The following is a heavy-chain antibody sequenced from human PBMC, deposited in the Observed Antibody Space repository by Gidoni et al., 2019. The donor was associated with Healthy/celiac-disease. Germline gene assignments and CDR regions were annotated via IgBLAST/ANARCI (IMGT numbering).Heavy chain of an antibody. Sequence: EVQLVESGGGLVQPGRSLRLPCAAYGFSLDDYAMHWVRQAPGKGLEWFSGISWNSGSIGYADSVKGRFTISRDNAKNSLYLQMNSLRAEDTALYYCWVRGVSGVYRRDYWGQGTLVTVSS. CDR1: GFSLDDYA. CDR3: WVRGVSGVYRRDY. V-gene: IGHV3-9*01. D-gene: IGHD3-10*01. CDR2: ISWNSGSI. J-gene: IGHJ4*02.